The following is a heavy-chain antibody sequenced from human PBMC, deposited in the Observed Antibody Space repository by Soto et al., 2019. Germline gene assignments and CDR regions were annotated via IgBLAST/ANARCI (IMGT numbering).Heavy chain of an antibody. Sequence: GGSLRLSCAASGFTFSSYAMHWVRQAPGKGLEWVAVISYDGSSKYYADSVKGRFTISRDNSKNTLYLQMNSLRAEDTAVYYCARDMGRSSIFDYWGQGTLVTVSS. V-gene: IGHV3-30-3*01. CDR3: ARDMGRSSIFDY. CDR1: GFTFSSYA. J-gene: IGHJ4*02. CDR2: ISYDGSSK. D-gene: IGHD6-6*01.